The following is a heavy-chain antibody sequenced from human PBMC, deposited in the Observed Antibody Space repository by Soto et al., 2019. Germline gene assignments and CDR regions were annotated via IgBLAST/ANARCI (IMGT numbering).Heavy chain of an antibody. V-gene: IGHV4-59*01. CDR3: AREGPAKDTAMVTYFDY. CDR2: IYYSGST. J-gene: IGHJ4*02. CDR1: GGSISSYY. D-gene: IGHD5-18*01. Sequence: PSETLSLTCTVSGGSISSYYWSWIRQPPGKGLEWIGYIYYSGSTNYDPSIKSRVTISVDTSKNQFSLKLSSVTAADTAVYYCAREGPAKDTAMVTYFDYWGQGTLVTVS.